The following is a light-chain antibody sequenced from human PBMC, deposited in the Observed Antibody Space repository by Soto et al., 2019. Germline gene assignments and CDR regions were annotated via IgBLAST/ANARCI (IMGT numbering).Light chain of an antibody. J-gene: IGKJ4*01. CDR1: QSVSSY. CDR2: DAS. V-gene: IGKV3-11*01. Sequence: EIVLTQSPGTLSLSPGERATLACRASQSVSSYLAWYQQKPGQAPRLLXYDASNRATGIPARFSGSGSGTDLARTISSLETEDFAVYYCQQRSNWPPLTFGGGTKVDIK. CDR3: QQRSNWPPLT.